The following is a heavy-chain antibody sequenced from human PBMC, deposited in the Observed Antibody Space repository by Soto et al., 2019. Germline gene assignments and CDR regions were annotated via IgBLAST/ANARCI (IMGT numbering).Heavy chain of an antibody. Sequence: GASVKVSCKASGYTFTSYGINWVRQAPGQGLEWLGWISPYDGYTSYAQILQGRVYMTTDTSTKTAYMELRSLRSDDTAMYYCARGGYYDSSGSRNYHYYGMNVWGQGTTVTVSS. CDR3: ARGGYYDSSGSRNYHYYGMNV. CDR2: ISPYDGYT. J-gene: IGHJ6*02. CDR1: GYTFTSYG. D-gene: IGHD3-22*01. V-gene: IGHV1-18*01.